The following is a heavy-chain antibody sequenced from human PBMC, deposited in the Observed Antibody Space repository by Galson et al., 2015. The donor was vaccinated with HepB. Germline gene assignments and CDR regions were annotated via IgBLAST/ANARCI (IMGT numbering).Heavy chain of an antibody. CDR1: GFTFSDYY. D-gene: IGHD6-19*01. Sequence: SLRLSCAASGFTFSDYYISWVRQAPGEGLDWISYISGRGDTRYYADSVKGRFTISIDNARNSVYLQMNSLRAEDTAVYFCARFPYTSGWDLRPFDTGGQGTLVTVSS. V-gene: IGHV3-11*01. CDR2: ISGRGDTR. J-gene: IGHJ4*02. CDR3: ARFPYTSGWDLRPFDT.